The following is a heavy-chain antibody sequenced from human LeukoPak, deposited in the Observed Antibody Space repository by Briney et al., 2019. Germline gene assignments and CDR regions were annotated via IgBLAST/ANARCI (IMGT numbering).Heavy chain of an antibody. CDR2: ISWNSGSI. D-gene: IGHD3-22*01. Sequence: GGSLRLSCAASGFTFYVYAMHWVRQAPGRGVEWVSGISWNSGSIGYADSVKGRFTISRDNAKNSLYLQMNSLRAEDTALYYCAKGSGYDSSGYHDYWGQGTLVTVSS. V-gene: IGHV3-9*01. CDR3: AKGSGYDSSGYHDY. CDR1: GFTFYVYA. J-gene: IGHJ4*02.